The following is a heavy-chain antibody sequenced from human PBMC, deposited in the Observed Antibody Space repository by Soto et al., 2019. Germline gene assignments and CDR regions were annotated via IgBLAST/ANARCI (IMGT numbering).Heavy chain of an antibody. V-gene: IGHV1-18*01. J-gene: IGHJ3*02. Sequence: ASVKVSCKASGYTFTSYGISWVRQAPGQGLEWMGWISAYNGNTNYAQKHQGRDTMTTDTSTSTAYKELRSLRSDDTAVYYCARAFLRDILTGYYLYAFDIWGQGTMVTVSS. D-gene: IGHD3-9*01. CDR3: ARAFLRDILTGYYLYAFDI. CDR2: ISAYNGNT. CDR1: GYTFTSYG.